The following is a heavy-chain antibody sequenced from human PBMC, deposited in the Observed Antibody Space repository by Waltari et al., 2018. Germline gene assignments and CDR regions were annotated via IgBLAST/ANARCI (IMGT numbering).Heavy chain of an antibody. CDR3: GRIAFGDDGGYFQY. D-gene: IGHD4-17*01. CDR1: GGPITTNYN. J-gene: IGHJ1*01. V-gene: IGHV4-39*01. CDR2: MQYRGST. Sequence: QLQLQESGPGLVRPSETLSLTYTVSGGPITTNYNWAWIRQPPGKGLEWMGNMQYRGSTFYNPSLMSRVTISLDTSKNQFSLTLTSVDAADTAVYFCGRIAFGDDGGYFQYWGQGTLVTVSS.